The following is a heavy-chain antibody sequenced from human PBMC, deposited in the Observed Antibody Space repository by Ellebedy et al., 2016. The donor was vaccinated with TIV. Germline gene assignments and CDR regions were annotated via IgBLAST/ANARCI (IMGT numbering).Heavy chain of an antibody. D-gene: IGHD2-15*01. J-gene: IGHJ4*02. V-gene: IGHV4-34*01. CDR3: ARGSESCWELQRD. CDR1: GESFSGYY. CDR2: INDSGIT. Sequence: GSLRLXXAVYGESFSGYYWSWIRQPPEKGLEWIGEINDSGITRYNPSLESRLTISIDTSRSQASLRLSSVTAADTAVYYCARGSESCWELQRDWGQGTLVTVSS.